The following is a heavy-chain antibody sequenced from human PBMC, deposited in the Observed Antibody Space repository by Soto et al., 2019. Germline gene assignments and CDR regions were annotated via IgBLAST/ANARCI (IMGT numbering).Heavy chain of an antibody. CDR1: GGSISSSSYY. J-gene: IGHJ4*02. CDR3: ARRPLVGIAAAHLFDY. CDR2: IYYSGST. D-gene: IGHD6-13*01. Sequence: QLQLQESGPGLVKPSETLSLTCTVSGGSISSSSYYWGWIRQPPGKGLEWIGSIYYSGSTYYNPSLKSRVTIPVDTPKNQFSLTLSSVTAADTAVYYCARRPLVGIAAAHLFDYWGQGTLVTVSS. V-gene: IGHV4-39*01.